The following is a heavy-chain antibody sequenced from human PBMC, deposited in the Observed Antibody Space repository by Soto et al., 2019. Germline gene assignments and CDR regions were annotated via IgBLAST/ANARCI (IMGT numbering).Heavy chain of an antibody. CDR2: IIPIFGTA. CDR3: ARVINAGVTIFGAGGAYFDY. Sequence: QVQLVQSGAEVKKPGSSVKVSCKASGGTFSSYAISWVRQAPGQGLEWMGGIIPIFGTANYAQKFQGRVTITADESTGTSYMSLGSLSSEDPAVYYCARVINAGVTIFGAGGAYFDYWGQGTLVTVSS. CDR1: GGTFSSYA. J-gene: IGHJ4*02. D-gene: IGHD3-3*01. V-gene: IGHV1-69*01.